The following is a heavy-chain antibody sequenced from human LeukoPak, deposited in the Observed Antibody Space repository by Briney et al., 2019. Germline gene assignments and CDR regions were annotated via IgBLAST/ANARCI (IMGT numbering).Heavy chain of an antibody. V-gene: IGHV3-7*01. Sequence: GGSLRLPCAVSGFTFSTYWMSWVRQAPGKGLEWVANIKQDGSEKYYVDSVKGRFTISRDNAKNSLYLQMNSLGVEDTAVYYCARGSLSSGSYLNYWGQGTLVTVSS. D-gene: IGHD1-26*01. CDR1: GFTFSTYW. CDR2: IKQDGSEK. CDR3: ARGSLSSGSYLNY. J-gene: IGHJ4*02.